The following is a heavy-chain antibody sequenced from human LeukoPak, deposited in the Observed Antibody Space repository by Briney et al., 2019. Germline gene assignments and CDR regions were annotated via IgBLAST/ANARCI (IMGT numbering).Heavy chain of an antibody. CDR3: ARDAGATTPSPDY. CDR1: GYTFTIYY. D-gene: IGHD1-26*01. CDR2: INPSGGST. J-gene: IGHJ4*02. V-gene: IGHV1-46*01. Sequence: SVTVSFKASGYTFTIYYMHWVRQAPGQGLERIGIINPSGGSTSYAQKFQGRVTMTRDTSTSTVYVELSSLRSEDTAVYYCARDAGATTPSPDYWGQGTLVTVSS.